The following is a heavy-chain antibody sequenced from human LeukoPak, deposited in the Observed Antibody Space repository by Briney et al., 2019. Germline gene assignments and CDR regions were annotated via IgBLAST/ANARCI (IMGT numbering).Heavy chain of an antibody. V-gene: IGHV4-59*01. Sequence: SETLSLTCTVPDVSTNTYYWTWIRQVPGGRLEWIGYIFYTGTTNYNPSLKSRVSISIDTSKNQFSLQLKSVTSADTAVYYCAREISRGSWLDWYFDLWGRGTLVTISS. CDR3: AREISRGSWLDWYFDL. CDR2: IFYTGTT. D-gene: IGHD5-12*01. CDR1: DVSTNTYY. J-gene: IGHJ2*01.